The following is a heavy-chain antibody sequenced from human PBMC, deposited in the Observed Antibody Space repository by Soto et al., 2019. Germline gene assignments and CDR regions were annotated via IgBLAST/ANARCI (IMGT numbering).Heavy chain of an antibody. D-gene: IGHD2-15*01. CDR1: GGSFSGYY. J-gene: IGHJ4*02. Sequence: ETLSLTCAVYGGSFSGYYWSWVRQPPGKGLEWIGEINHSGSSNYNPSLKSRVTVSVGTSKNQFSLNLSSVTAADTAMYYCARGDCGAGSCYFFDYWGQGTLVTVSS. V-gene: IGHV4-34*01. CDR3: ARGDCGAGSCYFFDY. CDR2: INHSGSS.